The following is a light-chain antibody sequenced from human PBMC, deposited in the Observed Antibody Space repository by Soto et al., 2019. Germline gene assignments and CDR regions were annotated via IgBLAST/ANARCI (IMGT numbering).Light chain of an antibody. Sequence: DIQMTQSPSSLSASVGDRVTITCRASQSSSSYLNWYQQKPGKAPKLLIYAASSLPSGVPSRFSGSGSGTDFTLTISSLQPEDFATYYCQQSYSTPFTFGPGTKVDIK. CDR3: QQSYSTPFT. CDR2: AAS. CDR1: QSSSSY. V-gene: IGKV1-39*01. J-gene: IGKJ3*01.